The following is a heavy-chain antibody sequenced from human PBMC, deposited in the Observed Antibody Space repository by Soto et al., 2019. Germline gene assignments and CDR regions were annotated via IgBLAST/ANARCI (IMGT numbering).Heavy chain of an antibody. Sequence: EVQLVESGGDLVQPGGSLRLSCAASGFSFSGHWMHWVRQVPGKGLEWVSRINTDGGNSAYADSVKGRFTISRDNAKNTLYLQMNGLRADDTAVYYCAREAGYCSRTSCYRRAFDTWGQGTTVTVSS. CDR1: GFSFSGHW. V-gene: IGHV3-74*03. D-gene: IGHD2-2*01. CDR2: INTDGGNS. CDR3: AREAGYCSRTSCYRRAFDT. J-gene: IGHJ3*02.